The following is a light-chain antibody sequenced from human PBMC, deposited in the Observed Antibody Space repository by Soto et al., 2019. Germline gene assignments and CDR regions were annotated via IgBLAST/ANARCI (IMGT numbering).Light chain of an antibody. Sequence: EIVLTQSPVTLSFSPRVGTTLSCGSSQTVSKNYLAWYQQKAGQAPRLVIYAASTRATGIPDRFSGSGSGTDFTLTISRLEPEDFAVFYCQQYAVSPITFGQGTRLEIK. CDR2: AAS. J-gene: IGKJ5*01. CDR1: QTVSKNY. V-gene: IGKV3-20*01. CDR3: QQYAVSPIT.